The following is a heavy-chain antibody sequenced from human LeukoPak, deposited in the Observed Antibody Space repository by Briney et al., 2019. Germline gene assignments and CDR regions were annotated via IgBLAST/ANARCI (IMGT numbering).Heavy chain of an antibody. CDR1: GFTFSSYA. Sequence: QAGGSLRLSCAASGFTFSSYAMHWVRQAPGKGLEWVAVISYDGSNKYYADSVKGRFTISRDNSKNTLYLQMNSLRAEDTAVYYCANLGGHWGQGTLVTVSS. J-gene: IGHJ4*02. CDR2: ISYDGSNK. CDR3: ANLGGH. V-gene: IGHV3-30-3*01. D-gene: IGHD3-16*01.